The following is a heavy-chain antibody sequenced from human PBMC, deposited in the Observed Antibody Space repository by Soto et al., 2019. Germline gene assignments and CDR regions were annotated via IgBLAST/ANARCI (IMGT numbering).Heavy chain of an antibody. Sequence: GGSLRLSCTASGFTFRSYALHWVRQAPGKGLEWVVPISYDGSSQYYADSVRGRFTISRDNSKNTLSLQMNSLRPEDTAVYYCVRDNLVREHYYYYYGMDVWGQGTTVTVSS. J-gene: IGHJ6*02. D-gene: IGHD6-6*01. CDR1: GFTFRSYA. CDR3: VRDNLVREHYYYYYGMDV. CDR2: ISYDGSSQ. V-gene: IGHV3-30-3*01.